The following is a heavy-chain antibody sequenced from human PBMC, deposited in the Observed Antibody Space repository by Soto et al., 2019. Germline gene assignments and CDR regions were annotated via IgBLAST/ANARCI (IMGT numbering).Heavy chain of an antibody. Sequence: ESGGGVVQPGRSLRLSCAASGFTFSSYGMHWVRQAPGKGLEWVAVIWYDGSNKYYADSVKGRFTISRDNSKNTLYLQMNSLRAEDTAVYYCARDRGIAVAGLEYYGMDVWGQGTTVTVSS. J-gene: IGHJ6*02. D-gene: IGHD6-19*01. V-gene: IGHV3-33*01. CDR3: ARDRGIAVAGLEYYGMDV. CDR1: GFTFSSYG. CDR2: IWYDGSNK.